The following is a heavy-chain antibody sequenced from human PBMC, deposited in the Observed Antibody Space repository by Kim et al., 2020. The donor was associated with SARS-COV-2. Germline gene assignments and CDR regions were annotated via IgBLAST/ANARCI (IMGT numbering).Heavy chain of an antibody. Sequence: SETLSLTCTVSGGSISSYYWSWIRQPPGKGLEWIGYIYYSGSTNYNPSLKSRVTISVDTSKNQFSLKLNSVTAADTAVYYCASSITDRPYYYYGLDVWGQGTTVTVSS. V-gene: IGHV4-59*13. CDR1: GGSISSYY. CDR2: IYYSGST. D-gene: IGHD6-6*01. J-gene: IGHJ6*02. CDR3: ASSITDRPYYYYGLDV.